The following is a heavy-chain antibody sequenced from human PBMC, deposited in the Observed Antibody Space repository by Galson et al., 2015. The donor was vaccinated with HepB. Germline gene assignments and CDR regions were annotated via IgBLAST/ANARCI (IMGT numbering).Heavy chain of an antibody. V-gene: IGHV3-23*01. D-gene: IGHD3-10*01. CDR1: GFTFSSYA. Sequence: SLRLSCAASGFTFSSYAMSWVRQAPGKGLEWVSAISGSGGSTYYADSVKGRFTISRDNSKNTLYLQMNSLRAEDTAVYYCASLSPTMVRGHTAYFDYWGQGTLVTVSS. CDR2: ISGSGGST. CDR3: ASLSPTMVRGHTAYFDY. J-gene: IGHJ4*02.